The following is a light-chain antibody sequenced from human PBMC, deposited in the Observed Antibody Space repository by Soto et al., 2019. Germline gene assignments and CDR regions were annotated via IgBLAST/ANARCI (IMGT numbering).Light chain of an antibody. CDR1: SSNIGAGYD. J-gene: IGLJ1*01. V-gene: IGLV1-40*01. Sequence: QPVLTQPPSVSGAPGQRVTISCTGSSSNIGAGYDVHWYQQLPGTAPKLLIYGNSNRPSGVPDRFSGSKSGTSASLAITGLQSEDEADYYCQSHDSSLSGSYVFGTGTKLTVL. CDR2: GNS. CDR3: QSHDSSLSGSYV.